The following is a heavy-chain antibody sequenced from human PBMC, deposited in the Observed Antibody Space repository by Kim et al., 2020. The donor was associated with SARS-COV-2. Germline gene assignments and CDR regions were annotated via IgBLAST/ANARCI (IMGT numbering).Heavy chain of an antibody. CDR2: INPSGGST. V-gene: IGHV1-46*01. CDR3: ARNRYCSGGSCYPYGAFDI. D-gene: IGHD2-15*01. CDR1: GYTFTSYY. J-gene: IGHJ3*02. Sequence: ASVKVSCKASGYTFTSYYMHWVRQAPGQGLEWMGIINPSGGSTSYAQKFQGRVTMTRDTSTSTVYMELSSLRSEDTAVYYCARNRYCSGGSCYPYGAFDIWGQGTMVTVSS.